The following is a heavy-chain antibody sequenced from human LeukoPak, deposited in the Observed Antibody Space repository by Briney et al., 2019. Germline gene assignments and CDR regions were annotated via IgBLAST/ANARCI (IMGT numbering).Heavy chain of an antibody. V-gene: IGHV3-23*01. J-gene: IGHJ4*02. Sequence: GGSLRLSCAGFGFTFSSYAMSWVRQAPGKGLEWVSAISSSGAGTYYADSVKGRFTISRDNSKNTLYLQMHSLRAEDTAVYYCATNTSSWFFHYKGQGTLVTVSS. D-gene: IGHD6-13*01. CDR1: GFTFSSYA. CDR3: ATNTSSWFFHY. CDR2: ISSSGAGT.